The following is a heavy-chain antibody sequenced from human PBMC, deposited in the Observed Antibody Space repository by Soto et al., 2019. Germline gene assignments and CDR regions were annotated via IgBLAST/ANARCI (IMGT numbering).Heavy chain of an antibody. Sequence: ASVKVSCKASGYSVTNFGFSWVRQAPGQGLEWMGWISGASGDTRYALKFRGRVTVTTDTSTNTVYMELRSLRSDDTAVYYCARDFFSSSSSHYFDYWGQGTLVTVSS. J-gene: IGHJ4*02. CDR3: ARDFFSSSSSHYFDY. V-gene: IGHV1-18*01. D-gene: IGHD6-6*01. CDR1: GYSVTNFG. CDR2: ISGASGDT.